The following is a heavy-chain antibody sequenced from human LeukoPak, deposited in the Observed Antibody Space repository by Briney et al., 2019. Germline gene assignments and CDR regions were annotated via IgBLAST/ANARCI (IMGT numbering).Heavy chain of an antibody. Sequence: ASVKVSCKVSGYTLTELSMHWVRQAPGKGLEWMGGFDPEDGETIYAQKFQGRVTMTEDTSTDTAYMELSSLRSEDTAVYYCATGVRVGATPWFDPWGQGTLVTASS. D-gene: IGHD1-26*01. CDR1: GYTLTELS. CDR2: FDPEDGET. CDR3: ATGVRVGATPWFDP. J-gene: IGHJ5*02. V-gene: IGHV1-24*01.